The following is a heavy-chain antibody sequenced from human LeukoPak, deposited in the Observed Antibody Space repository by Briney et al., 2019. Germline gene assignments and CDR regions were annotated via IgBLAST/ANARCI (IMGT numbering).Heavy chain of an antibody. CDR3: ARDPRSGSSDFDY. D-gene: IGHD6-6*01. V-gene: IGHV3-74*01. CDR2: INTDGSST. Sequence: PGGSLRLSCAASGFTFSSYWMHWVRQAPGKGLVWVSRINTDGSSTSYADSVRGRFTISRDNAKNTLYLQMNSLRAEDTAVYYCARDPRSGSSDFDYWGQGTLVTVSS. CDR1: GFTFSSYW. J-gene: IGHJ4*02.